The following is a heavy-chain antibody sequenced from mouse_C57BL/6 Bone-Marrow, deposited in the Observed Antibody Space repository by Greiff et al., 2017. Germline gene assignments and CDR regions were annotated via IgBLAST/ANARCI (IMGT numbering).Heavy chain of an antibody. CDR3: ARIPYGSSPYWYFDV. D-gene: IGHD1-1*01. V-gene: IGHV5-17*01. Sequence: EVQLVESGGGLVKPGGSLKLSCAASGFTFSDYGMHWVRQAPEKGLEWVAYISSGSSTIYYADTVKGRITISRDNAKNTLFLQMTSLRSEDTAMYYCARIPYGSSPYWYFDVWGTGTTVTVSS. CDR2: ISSGSSTI. J-gene: IGHJ1*03. CDR1: GFTFSDYG.